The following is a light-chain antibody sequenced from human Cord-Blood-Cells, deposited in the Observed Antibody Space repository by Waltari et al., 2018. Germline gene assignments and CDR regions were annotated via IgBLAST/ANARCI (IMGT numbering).Light chain of an antibody. CDR3: AAWDDSLSGVV. J-gene: IGLJ2*01. V-gene: IGLV1-47*01. CDR2: GNN. CDR1: SSNIGSNY. Sequence: QSVLTQPPSAPGTPGQRVTISCSGSSSNIGSNYVYWYQQPPGTAPNLLIYGNNQRPSGVPDRFSGSKSGTSASLAISGLRSEDEADYYCAAWDDSLSGVVFGGGTKLTVL.